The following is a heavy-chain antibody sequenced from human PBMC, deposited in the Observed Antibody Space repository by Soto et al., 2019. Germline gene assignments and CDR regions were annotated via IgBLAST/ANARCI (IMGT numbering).Heavy chain of an antibody. D-gene: IGHD6-19*01. CDR2: IGPSGGST. CDR3: AKSAGPSTSVAAFFDF. CDR1: GFTFNSYA. J-gene: IGHJ4*02. Sequence: GSLRLSCAASGFTFNSYAMSWVRQAPGKGLEWVSIIGPSGGSTYYADSVKGRFTISRDNSKNTLYLQMNSLRAEDTAVYYCAKSAGPSTSVAAFFDFWGQGTLVTVSS. V-gene: IGHV3-23*01.